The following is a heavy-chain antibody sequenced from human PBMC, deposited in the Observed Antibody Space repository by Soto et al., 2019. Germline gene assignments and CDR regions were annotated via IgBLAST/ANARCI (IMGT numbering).Heavy chain of an antibody. CDR1: GFTFSNAW. D-gene: IGHD3-10*01. CDR2: IKSKTDGGTT. J-gene: IGHJ4*02. V-gene: IGHV3-15*01. Sequence: PGGSLRLSCAASGFTFSNAWMSWVRQAPGKGLEWVGRIKSKTDGGTTDYAAPVKGRFTISRDDSKNTLYLQMNSLKTEDTAVYYCTTDVGYYGSGSPRDYWGQGTLVTVSS. CDR3: TTDVGYYGSGSPRDY.